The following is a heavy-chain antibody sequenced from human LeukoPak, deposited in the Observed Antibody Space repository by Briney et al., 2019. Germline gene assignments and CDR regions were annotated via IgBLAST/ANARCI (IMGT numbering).Heavy chain of an antibody. CDR1: RFTFSSYG. J-gene: IGHJ4*02. D-gene: IGHD6-19*01. Sequence: GRSLRLSCAASRFTFSSYGMHWVRQAPGKGLEWVAVIWYDGSNKYYADSVKGRFTISRDNSKNTLYLQMNSLRAEDTAVYYCARGSSSGWKFDYWGQGTLVTVSS. CDR3: ARGSSSGWKFDY. V-gene: IGHV3-33*01. CDR2: IWYDGSNK.